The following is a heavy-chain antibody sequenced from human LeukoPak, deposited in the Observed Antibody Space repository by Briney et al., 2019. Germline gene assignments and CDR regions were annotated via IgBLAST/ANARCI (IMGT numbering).Heavy chain of an antibody. V-gene: IGHV3-30-3*01. CDR2: ISYDGSNK. Sequence: GGSLRLSCAASVFTFSSYAMHWVRQAPGKGLEWVAVISYDGSNKYYADSVKGRFTISRDNSKNTLYLQMNSLRAEDTAVYYCARDFDYWGQGTPVTVSS. CDR3: ARDFDY. J-gene: IGHJ4*02. CDR1: VFTFSSYA.